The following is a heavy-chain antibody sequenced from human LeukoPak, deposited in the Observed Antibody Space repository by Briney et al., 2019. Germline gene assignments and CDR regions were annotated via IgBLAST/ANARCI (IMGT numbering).Heavy chain of an antibody. D-gene: IGHD6-13*01. J-gene: IGHJ4*02. V-gene: IGHV1-69*05. Sequence: ASVKVSCKASGGTFSSYAISWVRQAPGQGLEWMGGIIPIFGTANYAQKFQGRVTITTDESTSTAYMELSSLRSEDTAVYYCARHLSSSWYADYWGQGALVTVSS. CDR1: GGTFSSYA. CDR2: IIPIFGTA. CDR3: ARHLSSSWYADY.